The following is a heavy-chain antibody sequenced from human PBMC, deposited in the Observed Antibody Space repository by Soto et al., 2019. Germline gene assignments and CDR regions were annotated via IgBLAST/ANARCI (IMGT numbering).Heavy chain of an antibody. J-gene: IGHJ4*02. Sequence: INPSGGSTSYAQKFQGRVTMTRDTSTSTVYMELSSLRSEDTAVYYCAREKSRSYSVEEYYFDYWGQGTLVTVSS. CDR3: AREKSRSYSVEEYYFDY. D-gene: IGHD1-26*01. V-gene: IGHV1-46*01. CDR2: INPSGGST.